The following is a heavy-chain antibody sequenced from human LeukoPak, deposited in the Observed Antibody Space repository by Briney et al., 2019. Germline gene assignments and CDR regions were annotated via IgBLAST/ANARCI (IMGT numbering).Heavy chain of an antibody. CDR3: ARVPLYCSSTSCPFDY. D-gene: IGHD2-2*01. CDR1: GGSFSGYY. V-gene: IGHV4-34*01. Sequence: SETLSLTCAVYGGSFSGYYRSWIRQPPGKGLEWIGEINHSGSTNYNPSLKSRVTISVDTSKNQFSLKLSSVTAADTAVYYCARVPLYCSSTSCPFDYWGQGTLVTVSS. J-gene: IGHJ4*02. CDR2: INHSGST.